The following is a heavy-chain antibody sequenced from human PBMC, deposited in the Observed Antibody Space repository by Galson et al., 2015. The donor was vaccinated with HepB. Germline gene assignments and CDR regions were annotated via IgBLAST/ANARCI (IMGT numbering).Heavy chain of an antibody. CDR3: ARDRGVAVAGIDY. Sequence: SLRLSCAASGSTFSSYGMHWVRQAPGKGLEWVAVIWYDGSNKYYADSVKGRFTISRDNSKNTLYLQMNSLRAEDTAVYYCARDRGVAVAGIDYWGQGTLVTVSS. D-gene: IGHD6-19*01. CDR2: IWYDGSNK. V-gene: IGHV3-33*01. CDR1: GSTFSSYG. J-gene: IGHJ4*02.